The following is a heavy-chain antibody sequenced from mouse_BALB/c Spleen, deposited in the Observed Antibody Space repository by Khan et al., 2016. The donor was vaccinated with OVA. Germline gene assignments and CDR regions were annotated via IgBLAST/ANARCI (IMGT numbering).Heavy chain of an antibody. Sequence: QVQLKESGAEQAKPGASVKMSCKTSGYTFSSYWMHWVKQRPGQGLEWIGYINPTSGYTEYNEKFKDKATLSADKSSSTANMQLTSLTSEDSAVYCSARDRIDYWGQGTTLTVSS. CDR1: GYTFSSYW. J-gene: IGHJ2*01. V-gene: IGHV1-7*01. CDR2: INPTSGYT. CDR3: ARDRIDY.